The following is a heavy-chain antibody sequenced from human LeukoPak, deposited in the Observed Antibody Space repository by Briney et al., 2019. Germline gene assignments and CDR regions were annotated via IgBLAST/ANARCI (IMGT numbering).Heavy chain of an antibody. CDR3: ARGGSVTYRIDY. D-gene: IGHD1-14*01. V-gene: IGHV4-39*01. CDR1: GGSISSSSYY. Sequence: SETLSPTCTVSGGSISSSSYYWGWIRQPPGKGLEWIGSIYYSGSTYYNPSLKSRVTISVDTSKNQFSLKLSSVTAADTAVYYCARGGSVTYRIDYWGQGTLVTVSS. CDR2: IYYSGST. J-gene: IGHJ4*02.